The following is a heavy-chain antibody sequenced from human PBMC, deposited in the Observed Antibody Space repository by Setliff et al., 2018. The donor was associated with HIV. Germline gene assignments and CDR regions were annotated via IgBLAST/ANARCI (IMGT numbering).Heavy chain of an antibody. V-gene: IGHV4-4*07. Sequence: KPSETLSLTCTVSGGSISNYYWSWIRQPAEKGLEWIGRIYSSGRTNYNPSLKSRVTMSLDTSKNQFSLKLSSVTAADTAVYYCAREGYDSSGYFVVLWGQGTLVTVSS. CDR1: GGSISNYY. D-gene: IGHD3-22*01. J-gene: IGHJ4*02. CDR2: IYSSGRT. CDR3: AREGYDSSGYFVVL.